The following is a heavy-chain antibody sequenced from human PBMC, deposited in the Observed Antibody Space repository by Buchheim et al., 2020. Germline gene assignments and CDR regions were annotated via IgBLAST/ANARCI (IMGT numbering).Heavy chain of an antibody. CDR1: GFTFSSYG. V-gene: IGHV3-30*18. D-gene: IGHD4-17*01. CDR3: AKVKYGDSSFDY. Sequence: QVQLVESGGGVVQPGRSLRLSCAASGFTFSSYGMHWVRQAPGKGLEWVAVISYDGSNKYYADSVKGRFTISRDNSKKTLYLQMNSLRAEDTAVYYCAKVKYGDSSFDYWGQGTL. CDR2: ISYDGSNK. J-gene: IGHJ4*02.